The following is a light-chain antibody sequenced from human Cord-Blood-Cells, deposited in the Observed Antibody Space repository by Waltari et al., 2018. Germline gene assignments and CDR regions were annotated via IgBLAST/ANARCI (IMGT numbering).Light chain of an antibody. J-gene: IGLJ1*01. CDR2: LNSDGSH. CDR3: QTWGTGIHV. Sequence: QLVLTQSPSASDSLGASVKLTCTLSSGHSRYAIAWHQQQPEKGPRYLMKLNSDGSHSKGDGIPDRFSGSSSGAERYLTISSLQSEDEADYYCQTWGTGIHVFGTGTKVTVL. CDR1: SGHSRYA. V-gene: IGLV4-69*01.